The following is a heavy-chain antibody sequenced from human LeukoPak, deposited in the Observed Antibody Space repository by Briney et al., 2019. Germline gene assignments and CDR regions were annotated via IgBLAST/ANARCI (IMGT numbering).Heavy chain of an antibody. D-gene: IGHD3-9*01. CDR3: ARVEGTDYDILTGQYYFDY. CDR2: IYYSTNT. V-gene: IGHV4-39*07. CDR1: GDSTNSGNYY. J-gene: IGHJ4*02. Sequence: SETLSLTCSVSGDSTNSGNYYWSWIRQPPGKGLEWIGNIYYSTNTYYNPSLLGRVSISIDTSRNQFSLKLSSVTAADTAVYYCARVEGTDYDILTGQYYFDYWGQGTLVTVSS.